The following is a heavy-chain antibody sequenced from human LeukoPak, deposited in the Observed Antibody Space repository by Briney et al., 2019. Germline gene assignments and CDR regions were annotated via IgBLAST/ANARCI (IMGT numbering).Heavy chain of an antibody. D-gene: IGHD3-9*01. V-gene: IGHV3-66*01. J-gene: IGHJ4*02. Sequence: GGSLRLSCAASGFTVSSNFMSWVRQAPGKGQEWVSVIYSGGSTYYADSVKGRFTISRDNSKNTLYLQMNSLRVEDTAVYYCALGLVTDYWGQGTLVTVSS. CDR1: GFTVSSNF. CDR3: ALGLVTDY. CDR2: IYSGGST.